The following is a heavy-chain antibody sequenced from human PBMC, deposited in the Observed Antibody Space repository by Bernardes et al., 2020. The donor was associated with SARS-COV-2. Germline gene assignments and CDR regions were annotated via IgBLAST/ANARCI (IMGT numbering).Heavy chain of an antibody. Sequence: SETLSLTCTVSGGSITSSTHYWGWLRQPPGKGLEWIGSFFYSGNTYYKPSLKSRVTISVDTSKNQFYLRLSSVTAADTAVYYCARADYYYGMDVWGQGTTVTVSS. J-gene: IGHJ6*02. V-gene: IGHV4-39*01. CDR3: ARADYYYGMDV. CDR1: GGSITSSTHY. CDR2: FFYSGNT. D-gene: IGHD6-19*01.